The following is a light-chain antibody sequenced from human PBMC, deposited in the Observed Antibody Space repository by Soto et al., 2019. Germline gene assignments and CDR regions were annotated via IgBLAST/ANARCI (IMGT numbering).Light chain of an antibody. CDR3: QQYQTSPPSYT. CDR2: GAS. J-gene: IGKJ2*01. V-gene: IGKV3-20*01. CDR1: QSLTSDY. Sequence: EIVLTQSPGTLSLSPGERATLSCRASQSLTSDYLAWYQQKPGQAPRLLIYGASSRAAGIPDRFSGSGSGPDFTLTISSMEPEDVAVYYCQQYQTSPPSYTFGQGTKLEI.